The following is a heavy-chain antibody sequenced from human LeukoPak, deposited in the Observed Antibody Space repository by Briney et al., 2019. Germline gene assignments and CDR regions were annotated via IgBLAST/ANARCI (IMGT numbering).Heavy chain of an antibody. V-gene: IGHV4-30-2*01. D-gene: IGHD2-15*01. CDR2: IYHSGST. CDR1: GGSISSGVYS. J-gene: IGHJ6*02. Sequence: SETLSLTCAVSGGSISSGVYSWRWIRQPPGKGLEWIGYIYHSGSTYYNPSLKSRVTISVDRSKNQFSLKLSSVTAADTAVYYCARAPVVVVAGYYYYYGMDVWGQGTTVTVSS. CDR3: ARAPVVVVAGYYYYYGMDV.